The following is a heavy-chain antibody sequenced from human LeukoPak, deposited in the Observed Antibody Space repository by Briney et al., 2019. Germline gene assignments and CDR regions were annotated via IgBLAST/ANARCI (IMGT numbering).Heavy chain of an antibody. J-gene: IGHJ4*02. CDR1: GFTFISYG. CDR3: AKDQGGGLRYFDWFYFDY. D-gene: IGHD3-9*01. V-gene: IGHV3-30*18. Sequence: GGPLGLSCAASGFTFISYGMHGFGQAPGKGLEGVPVISYDGSNKYYADSVKGRFTISRDNSKNTLYLQMNSLRAEDTAVYYCAKDQGGGLRYFDWFYFDYWGQGTLVTVSS. CDR2: ISYDGSNK.